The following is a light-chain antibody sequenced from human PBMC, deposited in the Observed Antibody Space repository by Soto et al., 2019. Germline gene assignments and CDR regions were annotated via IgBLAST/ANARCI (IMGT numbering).Light chain of an antibody. Sequence: SYELTQPPSVSVSPGQTATITCSGDKLGNKYVCWYQQKPGQSPVLVIYEDKKRPSGIPERFTGSNSGNTATLTISGTQAMDEADYYCQAWDSSNYYVLFGGGTKLTVL. CDR3: QAWDSSNYYVL. CDR1: KLGNKY. CDR2: EDK. V-gene: IGLV3-1*01. J-gene: IGLJ3*02.